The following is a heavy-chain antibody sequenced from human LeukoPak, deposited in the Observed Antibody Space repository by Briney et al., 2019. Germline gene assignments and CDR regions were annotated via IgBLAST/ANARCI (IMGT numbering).Heavy chain of an antibody. CDR2: ISAYNGNT. CDR1: GYTFTSYG. V-gene: IGHV1-18*01. CDR3: ARYEAFGTAMDV. Sequence: GASVKASCKASGYTFTSYGISWVRQAPGQGHERMGWISAYNGNTNYAQKLQGRVTMTTDTSTSTAYMELRSLRSDDTAVYYCARYEAFGTAMDVWGKGTTVTVSS. J-gene: IGHJ6*04. D-gene: IGHD1-1*01.